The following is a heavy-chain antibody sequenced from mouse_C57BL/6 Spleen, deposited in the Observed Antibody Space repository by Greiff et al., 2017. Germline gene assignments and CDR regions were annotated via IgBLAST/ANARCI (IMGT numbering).Heavy chain of an antibody. CDR2: ISDGGSYT. CDR1: GFTFSSYA. D-gene: IGHD2-1*01. Sequence: EVQLQESGGGLVKPGGSLKLSCAASGFTFSSYAMSWVRQTPEKRLEWVATISDGGSYTYYPDNVKGRFTISRDNAKNNLYLQMSHLKSEDTAMYYCARDGRNYVYFDVWGTGTTVTVSS. J-gene: IGHJ1*03. V-gene: IGHV5-4*01. CDR3: ARDGRNYVYFDV.